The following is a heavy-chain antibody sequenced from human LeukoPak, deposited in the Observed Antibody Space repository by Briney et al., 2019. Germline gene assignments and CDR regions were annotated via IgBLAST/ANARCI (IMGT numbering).Heavy chain of an antibody. CDR1: GFTFSSYA. CDR2: ISGSGGST. J-gene: IGHJ4*02. D-gene: IGHD6-19*01. V-gene: IGHV3-23*01. CDR3: AKGRLVAGTEDYFDY. Sequence: GGSLRLSCAASGFTFSSYAMSWVRQAPGKGLEWVSAISGSGGSTYYADSVKGRFTISRDNSKNTLYLQMNSLRAEDTAVYYCAKGRLVAGTEDYFDYWGQGTLVTASS.